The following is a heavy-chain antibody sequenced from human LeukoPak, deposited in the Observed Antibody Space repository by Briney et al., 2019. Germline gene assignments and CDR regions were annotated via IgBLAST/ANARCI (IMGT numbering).Heavy chain of an antibody. D-gene: IGHD3-22*01. Sequence: GRFTISRDNTKNSLYLQMNSLRAEDTAVYYCARDTTFITMIVVGSSGYMDVWGKGTTVTVSS. V-gene: IGHV3-11*06. CDR3: ARDTTFITMIVVGSSGYMDV. J-gene: IGHJ6*03.